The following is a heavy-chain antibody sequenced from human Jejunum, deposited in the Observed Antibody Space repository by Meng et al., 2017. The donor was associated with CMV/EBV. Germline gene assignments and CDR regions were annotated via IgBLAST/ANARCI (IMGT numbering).Heavy chain of an antibody. J-gene: IGHJ5*02. CDR2: ISYDGSHK. Sequence: GSICSTYARHWVRQAPGKGLEWLAVISYDGSHKYYADSVKGRFTISKDNSNNTLYLQMNSLRAEDTAVYYCAREAFSGGYDDGFDPWGQGTLVTVSS. CDR3: AREAFSGGYDDGFDP. V-gene: IGHV3-30*01. CDR1: GSICSTYA. D-gene: IGHD5-12*01.